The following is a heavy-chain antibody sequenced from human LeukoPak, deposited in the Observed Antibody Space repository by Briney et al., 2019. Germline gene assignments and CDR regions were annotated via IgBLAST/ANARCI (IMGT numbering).Heavy chain of an antibody. D-gene: IGHD6-13*01. J-gene: IGHJ4*02. V-gene: IGHV3-23*01. CDR3: AKARVGEAGASDY. CDR2: ITSSGGST. CDR1: RFTFSSYG. Sequence: GGSLRLSCAASRFTFSSYGMSWVRQSPGKGLEWVSTITSSGGSTYYTDSVKGRFTISRDSSKNTLYLQMNSLRVEDTAVYYRAKARVGEAGASDYWGQGTLVTVSS.